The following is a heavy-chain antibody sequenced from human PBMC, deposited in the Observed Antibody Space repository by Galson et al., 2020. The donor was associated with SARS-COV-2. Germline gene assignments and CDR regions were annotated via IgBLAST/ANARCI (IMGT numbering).Heavy chain of an antibody. V-gene: IGHV3-9*01. D-gene: IGHD1-26*01. CDR3: ANSVGAKWVIDAFDI. Sequence: GGSLRLSCAASGFTFDDYAMHWVRQAPGKGLEWVSGISLNSNSIGYPDSVKGRLTISRDNAKNSLYLQMNSLRAEDTALYYCANSVGAKWVIDAFDIWGQGTMVIVSS. J-gene: IGHJ3*02. CDR1: GFTFDDYA. CDR2: ISLNSNSI.